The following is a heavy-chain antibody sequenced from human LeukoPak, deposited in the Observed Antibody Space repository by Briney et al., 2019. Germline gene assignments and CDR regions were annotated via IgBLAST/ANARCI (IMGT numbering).Heavy chain of an antibody. CDR1: GFTVSSNY. CDR3: ARGGNYFRFDP. D-gene: IGHD1-26*01. CDR2: IYSGGST. J-gene: IGHJ5*02. Sequence: GGSLRLSCAASGFTVSSNYMSWVRQAPGKGLEWVSVIYSGGSTYYADSVKGRFTISRDNSKNTLYLQMSSLRAEDTAVYYCARGGNYFRFDPWGQGTLVTVSS. V-gene: IGHV3-53*01.